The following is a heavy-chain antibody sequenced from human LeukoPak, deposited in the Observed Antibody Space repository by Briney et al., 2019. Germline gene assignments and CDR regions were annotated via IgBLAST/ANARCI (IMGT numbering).Heavy chain of an antibody. CDR3: ARDHSSWEVPSDY. V-gene: IGHV3-74*01. J-gene: IGHJ4*02. Sequence: PGGSLRLSCAASGFTFSTYWMHWVRQVLGKGLVWVSGINTDGSSRSYADSVKGRFTISRDNAKNTLYLQLNSLRADDTAVYYCARDHSSWEVPSDYWGQGTLVTVSS. CDR1: GFTFSTYW. D-gene: IGHD6-13*01. CDR2: INTDGSSR.